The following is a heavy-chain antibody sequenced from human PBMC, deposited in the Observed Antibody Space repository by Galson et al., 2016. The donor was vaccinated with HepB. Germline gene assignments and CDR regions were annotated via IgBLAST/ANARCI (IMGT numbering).Heavy chain of an antibody. CDR2: ISDSGANT. CDR1: GFTFSAYA. D-gene: IGHD4-23*01. CDR3: VADHGGLDCFDF. V-gene: IGHV3-23*01. Sequence: LRLSCAASGFTFSAYAMAWARQAPGKGLEWVSGISDSGANTYHADSVRGRFSISRDDSKSTLYLQMTNLRVEDTALYYCVADHGGLDCFDFWGRGTMVTVSS. J-gene: IGHJ3*01.